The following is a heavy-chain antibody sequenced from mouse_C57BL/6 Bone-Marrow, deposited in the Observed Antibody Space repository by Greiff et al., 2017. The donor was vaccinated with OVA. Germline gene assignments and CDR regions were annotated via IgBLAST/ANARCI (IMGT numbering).Heavy chain of an antibody. V-gene: IGHV1-50*01. J-gene: IGHJ3*01. CDR2: IDPSDSYT. CDR1: GYTFTSYW. CDR3: ARGETPFAY. Sequence: VQLQQSGAELVKPGASVKLSCKASGYTFTSYWLQWVKQRPGQGLEWIGEIDPSDSYTNYNQKFKGKATLTVDTSSSTAYMQLSSLTSEDSAVYYCARGETPFAYWGQGTLVTVSA.